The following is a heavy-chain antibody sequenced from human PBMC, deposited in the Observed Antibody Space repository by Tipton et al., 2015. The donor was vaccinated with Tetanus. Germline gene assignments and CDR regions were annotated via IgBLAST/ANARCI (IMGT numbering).Heavy chain of an antibody. J-gene: IGHJ4*02. V-gene: IGHV4-4*07. CDR1: RGPISSYY. CDR3: ARESITIFGVVSIDY. Sequence: TLSLTCTVSRGPISSYYWSWIRQPAGKGLEWVGHISNGNTDYSTSLKSRVTLSVDLSKNQFSLQLRAVTAADTAVYYCARESITIFGVVSIDYWGQGTLVTVSS. D-gene: IGHD3-3*01. CDR2: ISNGNT.